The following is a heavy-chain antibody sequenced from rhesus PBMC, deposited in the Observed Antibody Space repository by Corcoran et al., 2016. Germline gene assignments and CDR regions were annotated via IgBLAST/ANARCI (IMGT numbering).Heavy chain of an antibody. V-gene: IGHV4-173*01. D-gene: IGHD1-44*02. CDR3: ARDETVAAYSGSYFDAFDF. CDR1: GGSISSNY. CDR2: ISGSGGST. J-gene: IGHJ3*01. Sequence: QVQLQESGPGLVKPSETLSLTCAVSGGSISSNYWSWIRQPPGKGLEWIGRISGSGGSTDYNPSLKSRVTISTDTSKNQFSLKLSSVTAADTAVYYCARDETVAAYSGSYFDAFDFWGQGLRVTVSS.